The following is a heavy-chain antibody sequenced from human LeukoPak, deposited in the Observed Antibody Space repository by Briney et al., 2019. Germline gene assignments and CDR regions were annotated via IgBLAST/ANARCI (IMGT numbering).Heavy chain of an antibody. CDR2: ISDSGGST. J-gene: IGHJ4*02. V-gene: IGHV3-23*01. CDR3: AKGFRYIAVAGLFDY. Sequence: GGSRRLSCAASGFTFSSYAMSWVRQAPGRGLEWVSGISDSGGSTYYADSVKGRFTISRDNSKNTLYLQMNSLRAEDTAVYYCAKGFRYIAVAGLFDYWGQGTLVTVSS. D-gene: IGHD6-19*01. CDR1: GFTFSSYA.